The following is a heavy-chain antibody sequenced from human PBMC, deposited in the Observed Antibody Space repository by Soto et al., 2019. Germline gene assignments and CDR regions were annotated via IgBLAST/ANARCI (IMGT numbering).Heavy chain of an antibody. V-gene: IGHV1-18*01. D-gene: IGHD5-18*01. CDR3: AREAAAAMVSTVLNFWKYYYYYYGMDV. Sequence: GASVKVSCKASGYTFTSYGISWVRQAPGQGLEWMGWISAYNGNTNYAQKLQGRVTMTTDTSTSTAYMELRSLRSDDTAVYYCAREAAAAMVSTVLNFWKYYYYYYGMDVWGQGTTVTVSS. CDR1: GYTFTSYG. J-gene: IGHJ6*02. CDR2: ISAYNGNT.